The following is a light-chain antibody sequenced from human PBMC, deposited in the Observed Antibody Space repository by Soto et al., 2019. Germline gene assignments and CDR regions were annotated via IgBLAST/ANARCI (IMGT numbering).Light chain of an antibody. CDR2: AAS. J-gene: IGKJ1*01. CDR1: QSIGSN. Sequence: EIVMTQSPATLSVSPGERATLSCRAGQSIGSNLAWYQQKPGQAPRLLIYAASNRATGIPDRFSGSGSGTDFTPTISRLEPEDFAVYHCQQYSTSPTFGQGTKVDIK. V-gene: IGKV3-20*01. CDR3: QQYSTSPT.